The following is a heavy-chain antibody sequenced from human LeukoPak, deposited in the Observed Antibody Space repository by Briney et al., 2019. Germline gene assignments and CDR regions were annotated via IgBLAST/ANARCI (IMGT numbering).Heavy chain of an antibody. CDR2: ISGSGGST. CDR1: GFTFSSYG. J-gene: IGHJ6*03. D-gene: IGHD3-22*01. Sequence: GGSLRLSCAASGFTFSSYGMSWVRQAPGKGLEWVSAISGSGGSTYYADSVKCRFTISRDNSKNTLYLQMNSLRAEDTAVYYCAKNPTSYDSSGYWDYYYMDVWGKGTTVTVSS. CDR3: AKNPTSYDSSGYWDYYYMDV. V-gene: IGHV3-23*01.